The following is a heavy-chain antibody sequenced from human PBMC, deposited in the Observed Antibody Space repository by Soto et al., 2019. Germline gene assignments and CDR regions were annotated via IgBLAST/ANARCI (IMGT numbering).Heavy chain of an antibody. CDR3: SRRAPEGFDP. CDR1: GGSIGTSAYY. Sequence: LSLTCAVSGGSIGTSAYYWGWIRQAPGKGLEWIGSINHSGNTYLSPSLKDRVTMSVDTSKNSFSLKLRSATAADTGLYYCSRRAPEGFDPWGQGTLVTVSS. CDR2: INHSGNT. V-gene: IGHV4-39*01. J-gene: IGHJ5*02.